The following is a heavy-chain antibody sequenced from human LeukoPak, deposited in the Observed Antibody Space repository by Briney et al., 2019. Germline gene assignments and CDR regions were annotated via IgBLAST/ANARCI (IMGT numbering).Heavy chain of an antibody. CDR1: GASFNSDDQS. J-gene: IGHJ4*02. D-gene: IGHD3-22*01. V-gene: IGHV4-31*03. Sequence: NASQTLSLTCTVSGASFNSDDQSWHWIRQSPGKGLEWIGSIHPSGMLYNNPSLESRVTMSRDTSKNQFSLNLNSVTAADTAVYFCSRGLDSRKLGYWGQGILVTVSS. CDR3: SRGLDSRKLGY. CDR2: IHPSGML.